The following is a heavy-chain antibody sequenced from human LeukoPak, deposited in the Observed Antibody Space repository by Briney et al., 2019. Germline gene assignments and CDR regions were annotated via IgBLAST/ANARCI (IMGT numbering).Heavy chain of an antibody. D-gene: IGHD3-22*01. CDR3: ARVIRSYDSSGYPDYFDY. V-gene: IGHV4-4*09. Sequence: SETLSLTCTVSNGSISSYHWSWVRQPPGKGLEWIGYILTSGTTNYNPSLKSRLTISVDTSKNQFTLKLSSVTAADTAVYYCARVIRSYDSSGYPDYFDYWGQGTLVTVSS. J-gene: IGHJ4*02. CDR2: ILTSGTT. CDR1: NGSISSYH.